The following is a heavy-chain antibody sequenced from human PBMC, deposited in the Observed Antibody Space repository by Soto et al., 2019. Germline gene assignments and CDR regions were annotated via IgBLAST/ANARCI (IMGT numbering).Heavy chain of an antibody. V-gene: IGHV3-30-3*01. Sequence: AGSLRLSCAASGFTFSSYAMHWVRQAPGKGLEWVAVISYDGSNKYYADSVKGRFTISRDNSKNTLYLQMNSLRAEDTAVYYCARDRCGGSCPEYYFDYWGQGTLVTVSS. CDR2: ISYDGSNK. J-gene: IGHJ4*02. CDR1: GFTFSSYA. D-gene: IGHD2-15*01. CDR3: ARDRCGGSCPEYYFDY.